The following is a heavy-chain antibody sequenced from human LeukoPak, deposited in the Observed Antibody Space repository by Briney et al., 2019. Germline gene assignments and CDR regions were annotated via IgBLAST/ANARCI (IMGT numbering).Heavy chain of an antibody. CDR3: ASLPRTRT. Sequence: GGSLRLSCAASGFTFSSYEMSWVRQAPGKGLEWVSFNTSSSGTIYYADSVKGRFTISRDNAKNSLYLQMNSLRVEDTAVYYCASLPRTRTWGQGTLVTVSS. CDR2: NTSSSGTI. J-gene: IGHJ5*02. D-gene: IGHD1-7*01. CDR1: GFTFSSYE. V-gene: IGHV3-48*03.